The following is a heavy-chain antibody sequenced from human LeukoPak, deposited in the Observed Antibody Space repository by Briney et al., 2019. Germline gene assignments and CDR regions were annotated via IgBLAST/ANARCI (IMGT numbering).Heavy chain of an antibody. Sequence: GGSLRLSCAASGFTFNSYAIHWVRQAPGKGLEWVAVISYDGSNKYYADSVKGRFTISRDNSKNTLYLQMNSLRAEDTALYYCARDVGYSYQIDYWGQGTLVTVSS. CDR2: ISYDGSNK. J-gene: IGHJ4*02. V-gene: IGHV3-30*04. CDR1: GFTFNSYA. D-gene: IGHD5-18*01. CDR3: ARDVGYSYQIDY.